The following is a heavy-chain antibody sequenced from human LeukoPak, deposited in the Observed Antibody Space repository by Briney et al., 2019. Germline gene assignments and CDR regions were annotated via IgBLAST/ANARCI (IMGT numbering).Heavy chain of an antibody. J-gene: IGHJ6*03. CDR2: IIPILGIA. CDR1: GGTFSSYT. CDR3: ARDSYYDFWSGPRLYYYYYYMDV. V-gene: IGHV1-69*04. D-gene: IGHD3-3*01. Sequence: GASVKVSCKASGGTFSSYTISWVRQAPGQGLEWMGRIIPILGIANYAQKFQGRVTITADESTSTAYMELSSLRSEDTAVYYCARDSYYDFWSGPRLYYYYYYMDVWGKGTTVTVSS.